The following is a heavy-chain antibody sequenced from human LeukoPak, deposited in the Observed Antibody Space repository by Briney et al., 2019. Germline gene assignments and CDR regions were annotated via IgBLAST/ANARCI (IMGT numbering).Heavy chain of an antibody. J-gene: IGHJ6*02. CDR2: INPSGGST. CDR1: GYTFTSYY. V-gene: IGHV1-46*01. Sequence: ASVKVSCKASGYTFTSYYMHWVRQAPGQGLEWMGIINPSGGSTSYAQKFQGRVTMTRDTSTSTVYMELSSLRSEDTAVYYCARDLGTTVTTGPSYYYYYGMDVWGQGTTVTVSS. D-gene: IGHD4-17*01. CDR3: ARDLGTTVTTGPSYYYYYGMDV.